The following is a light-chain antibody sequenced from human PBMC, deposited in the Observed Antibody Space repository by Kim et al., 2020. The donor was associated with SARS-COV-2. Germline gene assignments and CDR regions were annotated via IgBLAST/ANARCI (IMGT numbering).Light chain of an antibody. CDR1: SSNIGADYD. V-gene: IGLV1-40*01. CDR3: QSYDSSLSHAV. J-gene: IGLJ7*01. CDR2: GNT. Sequence: QRVTIPCTGSSSNIGADYDVHWYQHLPGTAPKLLIYGNTNRPSGVPDRFSGSKSGTSASLAITGLQAEDEADYSCQSYDSSLSHAVFGGGTQLTVL.